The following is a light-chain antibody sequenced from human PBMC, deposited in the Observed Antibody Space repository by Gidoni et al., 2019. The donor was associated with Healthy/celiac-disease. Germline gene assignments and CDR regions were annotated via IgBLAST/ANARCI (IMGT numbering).Light chain of an antibody. CDR1: QSVSSN. V-gene: IGKV3-15*01. CDR3: QQDNNWPPYT. CDR2: GSS. J-gene: IGKJ2*01. Sequence: EIVMTHAPATLSVSPGERATLSCTASQSVSSNLAWYQQKPGQAPRLLIYGSSTSATGIPPRFSGSGSGTEFTLTISSLQSEDFAVYYCQQDNNWPPYTFXXXTKLEIK.